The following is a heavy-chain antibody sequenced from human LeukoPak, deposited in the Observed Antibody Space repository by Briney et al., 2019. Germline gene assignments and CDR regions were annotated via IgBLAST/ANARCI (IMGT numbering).Heavy chain of an antibody. CDR3: ARDPRRYVDTATLDY. CDR2: IYHSGST. J-gene: IGHJ4*02. CDR1: GYSISSGYY. V-gene: IGHV4-38-2*02. D-gene: IGHD5-18*01. Sequence: SDPLSLTCAVSGYSISSGYYWGWIRQPPGKGLEWIGSIYHSGSTYYNPSLKSRVTISVDTSKNQFSLKLTSVTAADTAVYYCARDPRRYVDTATLDYWGQGTLVTVSS.